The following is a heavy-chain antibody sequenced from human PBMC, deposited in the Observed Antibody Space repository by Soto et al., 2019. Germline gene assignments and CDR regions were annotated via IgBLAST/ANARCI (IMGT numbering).Heavy chain of an antibody. CDR1: GGSISSYY. D-gene: IGHD3-3*01. CDR2: IYTSGST. Sequence: SETLSLTCTVSGGSISSYYWSWIRQPAGKGLEWIGRIYTSGSTNYNPSLKSRVTMSVDTSKNQFSLKLSSVTAADTAVYYCARDPTHYDFWSGYSSCYYGMDVWGQGTTVTVSS. CDR3: ARDPTHYDFWSGYSSCYYGMDV. V-gene: IGHV4-4*07. J-gene: IGHJ6*02.